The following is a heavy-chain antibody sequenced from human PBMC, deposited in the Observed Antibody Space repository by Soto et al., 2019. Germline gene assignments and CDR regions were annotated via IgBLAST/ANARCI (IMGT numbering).Heavy chain of an antibody. J-gene: IGHJ4*01. CDR2: THHSRGT. Sequence: PSETLSLTCAVSGDSIIGTRWWSWVRRPPGKGLEFIGETHHSRGTNYNPSLRSRVTMSLDKSKNQLSLILYSVTAADTGVYYCARYSAASGTYYFDYWGQGTLVTVSS. V-gene: IGHV4-4*02. CDR1: GDSIIGTRW. D-gene: IGHD6-13*01. CDR3: ARYSAASGTYYFDY.